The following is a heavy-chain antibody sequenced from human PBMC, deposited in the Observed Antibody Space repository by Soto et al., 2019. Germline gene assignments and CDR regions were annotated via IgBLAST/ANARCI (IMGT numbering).Heavy chain of an antibody. D-gene: IGHD2-21*02. V-gene: IGHV3-23*01. CDR3: AKDKVPVVVTAPFDY. J-gene: IGHJ4*02. CDR2: ISGSGGNT. CDR1: GFTFSSYA. Sequence: PGGSLRLSCTASGFTFSSYAMSWVRQAPGKGLEWVSAISGSGGNTYYADSVKGRFTVSRDKSKNTLYLQVNSLRAEDTAVYYCAKDKVPVVVTAPFDYWGQGTLVTVSS.